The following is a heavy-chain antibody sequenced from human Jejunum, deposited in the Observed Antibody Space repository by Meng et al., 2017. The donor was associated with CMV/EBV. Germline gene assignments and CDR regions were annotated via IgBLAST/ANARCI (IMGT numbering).Heavy chain of an antibody. J-gene: IGHJ5*02. CDR3: ARGAGSWGRDWFDP. CDR2: MNSNSGNT. CDR1: GYTFINHD. D-gene: IGHD3-10*01. V-gene: IGHV1-8*01. Sequence: SGYTFINHDINWFRQATGQGLEWMGGMNSNSGNTGYAQKFQGRVTMTRDTSTRTAYMELSSLRSDDTAVYYCARGAGSWGRDWFDPWGQGTLVTVSS.